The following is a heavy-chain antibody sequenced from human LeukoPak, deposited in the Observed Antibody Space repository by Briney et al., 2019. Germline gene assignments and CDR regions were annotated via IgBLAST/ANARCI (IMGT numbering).Heavy chain of an antibody. J-gene: IGHJ5*02. D-gene: IGHD3/OR15-3a*01. CDR2: IYSGGGT. CDR3: ARWTYP. CDR1: GFTFSNAW. V-gene: IGHV3-53*01. Sequence: GGSLRLSCATSGFTFSNAWMNWVRQAPGKGLEWVAVIYSGGGTYYADSVKGRFTIFRDNSKNTLYLQMNSLRTEDTAVYLCARWTYPWGQGTLVTVSS.